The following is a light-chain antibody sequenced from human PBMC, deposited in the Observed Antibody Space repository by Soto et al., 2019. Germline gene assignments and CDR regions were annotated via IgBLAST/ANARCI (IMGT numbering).Light chain of an antibody. CDR3: SSYTSSSTRV. Sequence: QSALTQPASVSGSPGQSITISRTGTSSDIGDYNYVSWYQQHPGKAPKLMIYDVSNRPSGVSNRFSGSKSGNTASLTISGLQAEDEADYYCSSYTSSSTRVFGTGTKVTVL. CDR2: DVS. V-gene: IGLV2-14*01. CDR1: SSDIGDYNY. J-gene: IGLJ1*01.